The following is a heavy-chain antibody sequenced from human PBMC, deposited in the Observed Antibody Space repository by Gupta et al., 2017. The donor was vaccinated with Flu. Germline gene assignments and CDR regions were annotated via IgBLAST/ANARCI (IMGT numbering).Heavy chain of an antibody. J-gene: IGHJ4*02. CDR3: ARHEEHGSGGSCYRYFDY. CDR2: IYSSGST. V-gene: IGHV4-39*01. D-gene: IGHD2-15*01. Sequence: QLQLQESGPGLVKPSETLSPTCTVSGGPISSSSYYWGWIRQPPGKGLEWVGRIYSSGSTYYNPSLKSRVTISVDTSKNQFSRKLSSVTAADTAVYYCARHEEHGSGGSCYRYFDYGCQGTLVTVSS. CDR1: GGPISSSSYY.